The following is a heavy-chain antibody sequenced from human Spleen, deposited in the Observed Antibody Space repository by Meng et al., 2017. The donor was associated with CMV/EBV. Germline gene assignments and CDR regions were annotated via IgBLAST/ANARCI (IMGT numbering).Heavy chain of an antibody. Sequence: TFTSYAMNWVRQAPGQGLEWMGWINTNTGNPTYAKGFTGRFVFSLDTSVSTAYLQISSLKAEDTAVYYCARDAGYCSSTSCYVWFDPWGQGTLVTVSS. CDR1: TFTSYA. CDR3: ARDAGYCSSTSCYVWFDP. D-gene: IGHD2-2*01. J-gene: IGHJ5*02. V-gene: IGHV7-4-1*02. CDR2: INTNTGNP.